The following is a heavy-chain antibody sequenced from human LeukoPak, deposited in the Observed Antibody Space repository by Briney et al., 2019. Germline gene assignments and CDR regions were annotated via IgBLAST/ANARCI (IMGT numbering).Heavy chain of an antibody. J-gene: IGHJ4*02. V-gene: IGHV4-34*01. CDR1: GGSFSGYY. CDR3: ASPPGPYYYGRD. Sequence: SETLSLTCAVYGGSFSGYYWSWIRQPPGKGLEWIGEINHSGSTNYNPSLKSRVTISVDTSKNQFSLKLSSVTAADTAVYYCASPPGPYYYGRDWGQGTLVTVSS. CDR2: INHSGST. D-gene: IGHD3-10*01.